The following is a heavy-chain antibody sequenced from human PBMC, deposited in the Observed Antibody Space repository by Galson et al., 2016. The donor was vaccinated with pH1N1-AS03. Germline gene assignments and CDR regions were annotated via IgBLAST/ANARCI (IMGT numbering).Heavy chain of an antibody. J-gene: IGHJ5*01. Sequence: SVKVSCKASGGTFRNFAISWVRQAPGQGLEWMGRIVPTFTAPKYAQKFQGRLTITADDSATTTYMDLSGLKLEDTAIYYCATIGAVPGLGGYWFDSWGRGTHVIVSS. D-gene: IGHD6-19*01. V-gene: IGHV1-69*13. CDR1: GGTFRNFA. CDR2: IVPTFTAP. CDR3: ATIGAVPGLGGYWFDS.